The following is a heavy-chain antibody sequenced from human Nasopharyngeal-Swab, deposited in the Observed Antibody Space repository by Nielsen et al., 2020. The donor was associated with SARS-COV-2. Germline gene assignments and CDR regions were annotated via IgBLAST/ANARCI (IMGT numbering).Heavy chain of an antibody. V-gene: IGHV3-21*01. CDR3: AREDDFWSGSTDYYYYYYMDV. CDR2: ISSSSSYI. J-gene: IGHJ6*03. Sequence: VRQAPGKGLEWVSSISSSSSYIYYADSVKGRFTISRDNAKNSLYLQMNSLRAEDTAVYYCAREDDFWSGSTDYYYYYYMDVWGKGTTVTAP. D-gene: IGHD3-3*01.